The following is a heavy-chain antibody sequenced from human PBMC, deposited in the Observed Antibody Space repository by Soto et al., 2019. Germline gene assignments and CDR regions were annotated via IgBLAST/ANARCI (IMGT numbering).Heavy chain of an antibody. V-gene: IGHV3-33*01. D-gene: IGHD3-9*01. CDR1: GFTFSDYA. Sequence: QEQLVESGGGVVQPGRSLRLSCAASGFTFSDYAMHWVRQAPGKGLEWVAVIWHDGTKKDYAECVRGRFTISRDNSKNTLYLQRNSLRAEDTAIYYCSRPALLIPTFDYWGQGTLVTVS. CDR2: IWHDGTKK. J-gene: IGHJ4*02. CDR3: SRPALLIPTFDY.